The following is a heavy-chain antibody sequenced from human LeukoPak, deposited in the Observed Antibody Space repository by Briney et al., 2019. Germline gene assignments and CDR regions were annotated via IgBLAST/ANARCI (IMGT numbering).Heavy chain of an antibody. CDR3: ARVYYYDSSGYYLAY. J-gene: IGHJ4*02. V-gene: IGHV4-34*01. CDR1: GGSFSDYY. CDR2: INHSGST. D-gene: IGHD3-22*01. Sequence: PSDTLSLTCAVYGGSFSDYYWTWIRQPPGKGLEWIGEINHSGSTNYNPSLKSRVTISVDTSKNQFSLKLTSVTAADTAVYYCARVYYYDSSGYYLAYWGQGNLVTVSS.